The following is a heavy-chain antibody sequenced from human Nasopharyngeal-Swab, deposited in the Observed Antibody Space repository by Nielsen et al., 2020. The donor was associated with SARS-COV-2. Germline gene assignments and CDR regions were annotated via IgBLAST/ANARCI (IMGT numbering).Heavy chain of an antibody. CDR3: ARVNPVSGSYYDAFDI. Sequence: GESLTISCAASGFTFSGSTMHWVRQASGKGLEWVGRIRSKADNYATAYAASVKGRVIISRDDSKNTAYLQMNSLKTEDTAVYYCARVNPVSGSYYDAFDIWGQGTMVTVSS. CDR2: IRSKADNYAT. D-gene: IGHD1-26*01. V-gene: IGHV3-73*01. CDR1: GFTFSGST. J-gene: IGHJ3*02.